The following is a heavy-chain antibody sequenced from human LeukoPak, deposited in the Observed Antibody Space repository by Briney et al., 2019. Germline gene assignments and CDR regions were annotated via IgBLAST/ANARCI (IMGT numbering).Heavy chain of an antibody. CDR2: ISSSSSYI. CDR3: ARGTNIPPGYYDYVWGSYRYLDY. D-gene: IGHD3-16*02. Sequence: GGSLRLSCAASGFTFSSYSMNWVRQAPGKGLEWVSSISSSSSYIYYADSVKGRFTISRDNAKNSLYLQMNSLRAEDTAVYYCARGTNIPPGYYDYVWGSYRYLDYWGQGTLVTVSS. J-gene: IGHJ4*02. V-gene: IGHV3-21*01. CDR1: GFTFSSYS.